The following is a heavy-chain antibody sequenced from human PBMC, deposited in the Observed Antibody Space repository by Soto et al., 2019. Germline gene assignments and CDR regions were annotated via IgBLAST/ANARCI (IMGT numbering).Heavy chain of an antibody. CDR3: ARANVGPPGGGSCIMPFDF. Sequence: QVKLQESGPGLVKPSETLSLTCTVSGGSISSYYWSWIRQSAGQGLEWIGRIYPGGRTNFNPSLESRVTMSADTYKNQFSLGLTSVTAADSAVYYCARANVGPPGGGSCIMPFDFWGQGTLVTVSS. J-gene: IGHJ4*02. CDR1: GGSISSYY. CDR2: IYPGGRT. V-gene: IGHV4-4*07. D-gene: IGHD2-15*01.